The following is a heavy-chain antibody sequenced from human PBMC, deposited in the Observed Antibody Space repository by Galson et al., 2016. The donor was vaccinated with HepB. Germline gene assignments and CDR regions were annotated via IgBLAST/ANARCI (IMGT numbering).Heavy chain of an antibody. CDR3: ATGIVVAGKYYYYYMDG. D-gene: IGHD6-19*01. CDR1: GGSISSDYY. J-gene: IGHJ6*03. V-gene: IGHV4-39*01. CDR2: IYSSEST. Sequence: ETLSLTCIVSGGSISSDYYWGWIRQPPGRGLEWIGSIYSSESTYYNPSLKSRVTISVDTSKNQFSLRRNSVTAADTGVYYCATGIVVAGKYYYYYMDGWGKGTTVTVSS.